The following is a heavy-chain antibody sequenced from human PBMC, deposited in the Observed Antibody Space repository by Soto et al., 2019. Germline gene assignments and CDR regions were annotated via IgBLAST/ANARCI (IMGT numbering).Heavy chain of an antibody. D-gene: IGHD4-17*01. V-gene: IGHV3-74*01. CDR3: ACSARGLYGDYN. CDR2: INAEGTTT. J-gene: IGHJ4*02. Sequence: EVQLVESGGGLVQPGESLRLSCSASGFTFTNYGMHWIRQAPGKGLVWVSRINAEGTTTNYADSVKGRFTTSRDNAKNTLYLQMNSLGGEDTAVYYCACSARGLYGDYNWGQGTLVTVSS. CDR1: GFTFTNYG.